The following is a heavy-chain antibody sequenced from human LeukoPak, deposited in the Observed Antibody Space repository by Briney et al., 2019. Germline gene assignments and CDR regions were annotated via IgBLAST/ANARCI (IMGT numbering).Heavy chain of an antibody. CDR1: EFTFDDYG. CDR2: INWSGGST. Sequence: PGGSLRLSCAASEFTFDDYGMSWVRQAPGKGLEWVSGINWSGGSTGYADSVKGRFTISRDNAKNSVYLQMNSLTAEDTALYYCAREHQTYFYGSGSYTWFDPWGQGTLVTVSS. CDR3: AREHQTYFYGSGSYTWFDP. J-gene: IGHJ5*02. V-gene: IGHV3-20*04. D-gene: IGHD3-10*01.